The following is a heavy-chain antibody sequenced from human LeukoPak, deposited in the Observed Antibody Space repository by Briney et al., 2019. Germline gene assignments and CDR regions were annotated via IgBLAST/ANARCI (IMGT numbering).Heavy chain of an antibody. Sequence: GGSLRLSCAASGFTFSSYALSWVRQAPGKELEWVSGICTNGGSTYYADSVKGRFTISRDNSKNTLYLQMNSLRADDTAVYYCAKRKGSGNQERTFDYWGQGTLVTISS. J-gene: IGHJ4*02. D-gene: IGHD1-14*01. CDR1: GFTFSSYA. V-gene: IGHV3-23*01. CDR2: ICTNGGST. CDR3: AKRKGSGNQERTFDY.